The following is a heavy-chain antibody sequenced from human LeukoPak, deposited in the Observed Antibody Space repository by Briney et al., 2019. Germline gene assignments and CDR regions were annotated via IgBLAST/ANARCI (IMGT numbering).Heavy chain of an antibody. V-gene: IGHV1-46*01. CDR3: ARHAEYGSGSPPLDY. CDR2: MSPSGGTT. CDR1: GSTFTTYF. Sequence: ASVKVSCKASGSTFTTYFMHWVRQAPGQGLECMGMMSPSGGTTSYAQKFQDRVTMTSDTSTNTVYMELTSLRSEDTAMYYCARHAEYGSGSPPLDYWGQGTLVTVSS. D-gene: IGHD3-10*01. J-gene: IGHJ4*02.